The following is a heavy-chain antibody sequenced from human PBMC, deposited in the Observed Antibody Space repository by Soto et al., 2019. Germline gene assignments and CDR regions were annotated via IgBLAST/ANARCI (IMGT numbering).Heavy chain of an antibody. CDR1: GGSIISYY. Sequence: QVQLQESGPGLVKPSETLSLTCTVSGGSIISYYWSWLRQPAGKGLEWIGRIYSTGTTTYNPALKSRVTMSVDRSKNQFSLKPTSVTAADTAVYYCAREAGDDYGDFDDYWGQGTQVTVSS. CDR3: AREAGDDYGDFDDY. CDR2: IYSTGTT. J-gene: IGHJ4*02. D-gene: IGHD4-17*01. V-gene: IGHV4-4*07.